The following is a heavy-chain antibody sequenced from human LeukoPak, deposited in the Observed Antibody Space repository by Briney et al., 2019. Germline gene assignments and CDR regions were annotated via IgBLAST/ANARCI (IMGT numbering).Heavy chain of an antibody. D-gene: IGHD1-26*01. CDR1: GYTFTSYD. CDR3: ARRGELYYYYYMDV. J-gene: IGHJ6*03. V-gene: IGHV1-46*01. CDR2: INPSGGST. Sequence: ASVKVSCKASGYTFTSYDINWVRQATGQGLEWMGIINPSGGSTSYAQKFQGRVTMTRDMSTSTVYMELSSLRSEDTAVYYCARRGELYYYYYMDVWGKGTTVTVSS.